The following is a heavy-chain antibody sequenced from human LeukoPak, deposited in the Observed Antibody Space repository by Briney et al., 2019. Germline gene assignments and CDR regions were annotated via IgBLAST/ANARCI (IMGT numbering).Heavy chain of an antibody. D-gene: IGHD4-17*01. CDR3: AREGYGDYGEAFDY. CDR1: GFTFSSYA. Sequence: PGGPLRLSCAASGFTFSSYAMSWVRQAPGTGLKWVSAVSGSGTNTYYADSVKGRFTISRDNSKNTVYLQMNSLRAEDTAVYYCAREGYGDYGEAFDYWGQGTLVTVSS. CDR2: VSGSGTNT. V-gene: IGHV3-23*01. J-gene: IGHJ4*02.